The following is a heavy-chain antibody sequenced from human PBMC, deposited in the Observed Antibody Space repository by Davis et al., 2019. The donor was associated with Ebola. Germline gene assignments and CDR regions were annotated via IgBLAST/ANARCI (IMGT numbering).Heavy chain of an antibody. D-gene: IGHD3-9*01. CDR2: INAGNGNT. J-gene: IGHJ4*02. CDR1: GYTFTSYA. Sequence: ASVKVSCKASGYTFTSYAMHWVRQAPGQRLEWMGWINAGNGNTKYSQKFQGRVTITRDTSASTAYIELSSLISEDTAVYYCAREGSWFDWHYFDYWGQGTLVTVSS. CDR3: AREGSWFDWHYFDY. V-gene: IGHV1-3*01.